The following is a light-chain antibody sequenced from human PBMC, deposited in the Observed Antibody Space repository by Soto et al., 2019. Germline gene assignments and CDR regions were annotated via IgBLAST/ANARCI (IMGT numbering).Light chain of an antibody. J-gene: IGLJ1*01. Sequence: QSVLTQPASVSGSPGQSITISCTGNSSDVGSYNVVSWYQHHPGKAPKLMIYDVTKRPSGVSNRFSGSKSGNTASLTISGLQAEDEADYYCCSYAGSSTYVFGTGTKVTVL. CDR3: CSYAGSSTYV. CDR2: DVT. CDR1: SSDVGSYNV. V-gene: IGLV2-23*02.